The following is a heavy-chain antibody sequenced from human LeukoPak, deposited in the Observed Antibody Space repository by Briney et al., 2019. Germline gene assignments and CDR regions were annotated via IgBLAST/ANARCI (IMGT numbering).Heavy chain of an antibody. Sequence: GGSLRLSCAASGFTFSSYWMHWVRPAPGKALVWVSRINTDGSSTSYADSVKGRFTISRDNAKNTLYLQMNILGAEDTAVYYCARGGETISPDYWGQGTLVTVSS. J-gene: IGHJ4*02. D-gene: IGHD3-10*01. CDR2: INTDGSST. CDR1: GFTFSSYW. CDR3: ARGGETISPDY. V-gene: IGHV3-74*01.